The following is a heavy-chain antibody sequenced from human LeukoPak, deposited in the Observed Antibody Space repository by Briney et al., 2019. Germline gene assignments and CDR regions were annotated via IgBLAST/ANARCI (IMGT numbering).Heavy chain of an antibody. CDR2: IRSKAYGGTT. Sequence: GGSLRLSCTASGFTFGDYAMSWVRQAPGKGLEWVGFIRSKAYGGTTEYAASVKGRFTISRDDSKSIAYLQMNSLKTEDTAVYYCTRDPGNYGSGTKSRDIQNYWGQGTLVTVSS. D-gene: IGHD3-10*01. J-gene: IGHJ4*02. CDR1: GFTFGDYA. V-gene: IGHV3-49*04. CDR3: TRDPGNYGSGTKSRDIQNY.